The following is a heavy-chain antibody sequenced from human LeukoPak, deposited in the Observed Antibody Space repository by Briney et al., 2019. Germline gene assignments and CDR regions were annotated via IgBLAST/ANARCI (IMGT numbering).Heavy chain of an antibody. CDR2: ISYDGSNK. J-gene: IGHJ4*02. Sequence: PGRSLRLSCAASGFTFSSYGMHWVRQARGKGLEGVPVISYDGSNKYYADYVKVRFTISRYNAKYTLYLQMNSLRAKDSVLYYCAKDHDILTGYLWDYWGQGTLVTVSS. V-gene: IGHV3-30*18. CDR1: GFTFSSYG. CDR3: AKDHDILTGYLWDY. D-gene: IGHD3-9*01.